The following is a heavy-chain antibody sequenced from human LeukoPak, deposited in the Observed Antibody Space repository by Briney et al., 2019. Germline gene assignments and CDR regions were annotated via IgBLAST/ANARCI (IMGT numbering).Heavy chain of an antibody. CDR1: GFTLSSYA. J-gene: IGHJ4*02. CDR3: ARGGGLRFLEWLFHFDY. V-gene: IGHV3-23*01. Sequence: GGSLRLSCAASGFTLSSYAMSWVRQAPGKGLEWVSAISGSGGRTYYADSVKGRFTISRDNSKNTLYLQMNSLRAEDTAVYYCARGGGLRFLEWLFHFDYWGQGTLVTVSS. CDR2: ISGSGGRT. D-gene: IGHD3-3*01.